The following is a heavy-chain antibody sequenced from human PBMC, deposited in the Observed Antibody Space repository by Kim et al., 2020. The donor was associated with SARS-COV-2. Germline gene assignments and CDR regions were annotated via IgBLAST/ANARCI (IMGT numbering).Heavy chain of an antibody. J-gene: IGHJ3*02. D-gene: IGHD2-15*01. CDR2: IVASGGNT. V-gene: IGHV3-23*01. Sequence: GGSLRLSCAASGFTFSSHAMSWVRQAPGKGLEWVSRIVASGGNTFYADSVKGRFTISRDNTKNTLFLQMNSLRDEDTAVYYCASRPSGWRAFNIWGQGTMVTVSS. CDR1: GFTFSSHA. CDR3: ASRPSGWRAFNI.